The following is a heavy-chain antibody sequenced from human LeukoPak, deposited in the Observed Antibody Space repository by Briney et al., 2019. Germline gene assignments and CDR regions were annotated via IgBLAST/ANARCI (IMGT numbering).Heavy chain of an antibody. J-gene: IGHJ4*02. CDR3: ATDIVATSGDY. CDR1: GFSFTDYY. V-gene: IGHV3-11*01. Sequence: GGSLRLSCTASGFSFTDYYMSWIRQGPGKGLEWVSYISSSGSAIYYADSVRGRFTISRDNARNSMFLQMDGLRAEDTAMYYCATDIVATSGDYWGQGTLVTVSS. CDR2: ISSSGSAI. D-gene: IGHD5-12*01.